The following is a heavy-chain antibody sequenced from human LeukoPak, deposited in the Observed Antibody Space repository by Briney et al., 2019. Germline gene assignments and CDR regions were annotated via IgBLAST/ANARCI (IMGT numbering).Heavy chain of an antibody. CDR2: INPNSGAT. J-gene: IGHJ4*02. CDR1: GYTFTDYY. CDR3: AREGQWRSDY. V-gene: IGHV1-2*02. D-gene: IGHD6-19*01. Sequence: ASVKVSCKASGYTFTDYYMHWVRQAPGQGREGMGWINPNSGATNCAQAFQGRVTMTRDTSINTIYMELTRLTSDDTAVYFCAREGQWRSDYWGQGTLVTVSS.